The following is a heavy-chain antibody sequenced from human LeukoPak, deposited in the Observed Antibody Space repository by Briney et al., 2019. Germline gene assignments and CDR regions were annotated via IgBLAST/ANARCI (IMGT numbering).Heavy chain of an antibody. V-gene: IGHV3-23*01. CDR2: ISGSGGST. Sequence: TGGSLRLSCAASGFIFSNYGMNWVRQAPGKGLEWVSAISGSGGSTYYADSVKGRFTISRDNSKNTLYLQMNSLRAEDTAVYYCAKEEQWLRAGLDYWGQGTLVTVSS. CDR3: AKEEQWLRAGLDY. CDR1: GFIFSNYG. D-gene: IGHD6-19*01. J-gene: IGHJ4*02.